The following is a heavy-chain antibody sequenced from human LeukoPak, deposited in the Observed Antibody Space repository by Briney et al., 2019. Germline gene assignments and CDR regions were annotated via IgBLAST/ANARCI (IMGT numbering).Heavy chain of an antibody. CDR1: GFTFSNAW. V-gene: IGHV3-30-3*01. D-gene: IGHD3-9*01. CDR3: ATHGYSELRYFDWSTNE. Sequence: GGSLRLSCAASGFTFSNAWMSWVRQAPGKGLEWVAVISYDGSNKYYADSVKGRFTISRDNSKNTLYLQMNSLRAEDTAVYYCATHGYSELRYFDWSTNEWGQGTLVTVSS. J-gene: IGHJ4*02. CDR2: ISYDGSNK.